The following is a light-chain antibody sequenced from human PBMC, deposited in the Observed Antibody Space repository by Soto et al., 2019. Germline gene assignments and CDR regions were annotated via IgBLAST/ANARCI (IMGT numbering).Light chain of an antibody. CDR1: SSNIGSNY. J-gene: IGLJ3*02. Sequence: QSVLTQPPSASGTPGQGVIISCSGTSSNIGSNYVYWYRLLPGTAPKLVMFSNVMRPPGVPDRFSGAKSGTSASLAFSGLRPEDEADYFCAAWDASLSGWVFGGGTKLTVL. V-gene: IGLV1-47*02. CDR3: AAWDASLSGWV. CDR2: SNV.